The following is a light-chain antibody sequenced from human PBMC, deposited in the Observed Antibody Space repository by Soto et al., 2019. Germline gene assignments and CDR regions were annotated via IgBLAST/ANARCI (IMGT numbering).Light chain of an antibody. CDR1: QTIRGL. CDR3: RQRHNWPIT. V-gene: IGKV3-11*01. Sequence: EIVLTQSPATLSLSLGERATLSCRTSQTIRGLLNWYQQRPGQAPRLLIYDTSNRATDIPARFSGSGSGTDFILTISSLDPEDFGVYFCRQRHNWPITFGQGTRLDIK. J-gene: IGKJ5*01. CDR2: DTS.